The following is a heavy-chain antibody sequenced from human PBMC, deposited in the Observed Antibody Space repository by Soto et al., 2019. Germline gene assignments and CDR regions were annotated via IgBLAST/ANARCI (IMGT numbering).Heavy chain of an antibody. Sequence: QVQLQQWGAGLLEPSETLSLTCGVYAGSFSESHWSWIRQSPGKGLEWIGGIHHRGSTRYNPTLNSRGTISADMSKKHFSLSMHAVTAADPAVYYSARGLLAVVRGDMDVWGKGTTVIVSS. CDR3: ARGLLAVVRGDMDV. V-gene: IGHV4-34*01. CDR2: IHHRGST. CDR1: AGSFSESH. D-gene: IGHD3-10*01. J-gene: IGHJ6*04.